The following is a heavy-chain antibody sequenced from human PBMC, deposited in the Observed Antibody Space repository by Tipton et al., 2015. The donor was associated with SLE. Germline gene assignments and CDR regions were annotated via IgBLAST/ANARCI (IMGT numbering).Heavy chain of an antibody. CDR3: ARYVVVPAAISSYYYYMDV. CDR1: GDSISSSSYY. Sequence: TLSLTCTVSGDSISSSSYYWGWIRQPPGKGLEWIGTFYYSGNTYFNPSLKSRVTISVDTSKNQFSLRLTSVTAADTAVYYCARYVVVPAAISSYYYYMDVWGKGTTVTVSS. J-gene: IGHJ6*03. D-gene: IGHD2-2*01. V-gene: IGHV4-39*07. CDR2: FYYSGNT.